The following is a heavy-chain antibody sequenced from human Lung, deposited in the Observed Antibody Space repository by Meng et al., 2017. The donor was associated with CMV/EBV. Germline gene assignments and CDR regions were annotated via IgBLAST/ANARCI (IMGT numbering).Heavy chain of an antibody. J-gene: IGHJ4*02. CDR3: ASFPPPGKQWLVTDY. V-gene: IGHV4-4*02. D-gene: IGHD6-19*01. CDR1: GGSISSSNW. CDR2: IYHSGST. Sequence: QLQLQGSGPGLVTPSGTLSLTCAVSGGSISSSNWWSWVRQPPGKGLEWIGEIYHSGSTNYNPSLKSRVTISVDKSKNQISLKLSSVTAADTAVYYCASFPPPGKQWLVTDYWGQGTLVTVSS.